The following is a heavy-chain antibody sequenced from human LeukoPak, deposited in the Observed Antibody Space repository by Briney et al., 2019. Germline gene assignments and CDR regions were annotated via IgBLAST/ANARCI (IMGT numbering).Heavy chain of an antibody. CDR3: ARAYYYDSSGYYYVPAFDI. CDR2: IIPIFGTA. V-gene: IGHV1-69*05. Sequence: ASVKVSCKASGGTFSSYAISWVRQAPGQGLEWMGGIIPIFGTANYAQKFQGRVTITTDESTSTAYMELSSLRSEDTAVYYCARAYYYDSSGYYYVPAFDIWGQGTMVTVSS. J-gene: IGHJ3*02. CDR1: GGTFSSYA. D-gene: IGHD3-22*01.